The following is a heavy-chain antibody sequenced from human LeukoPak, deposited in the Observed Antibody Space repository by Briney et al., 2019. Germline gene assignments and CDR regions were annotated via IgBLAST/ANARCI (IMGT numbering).Heavy chain of an antibody. V-gene: IGHV3-7*01. CDR2: IKQDGSEK. Sequence: QPGRSLRLSCAASGFTFSSYWMSWVRQAPGKGLEWVANIKQDGSEKYYVDSVKGRFTISRDNAKNSLYLQMNSLRAEDTAVYYCARGWVTMILYYFDYWGQGTLVTVSS. J-gene: IGHJ4*02. D-gene: IGHD3-22*01. CDR3: ARGWVTMILYYFDY. CDR1: GFTFSSYW.